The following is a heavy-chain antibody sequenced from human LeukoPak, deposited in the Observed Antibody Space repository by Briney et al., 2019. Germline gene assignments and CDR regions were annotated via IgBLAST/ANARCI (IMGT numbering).Heavy chain of an antibody. Sequence: PGGSLRLSCAASGFTFSDYYMSWIRQAPGKGLEWVSYISSSSSYTNYADSVKGRFTISRDNAKNSLYLQMNSLRAEDTAVYYCARINVRSSWSFDYWGQGTLVTVSS. V-gene: IGHV3-11*03. CDR1: GFTFSDYY. CDR3: ARINVRSSWSFDY. CDR2: ISSSSSYT. J-gene: IGHJ4*02. D-gene: IGHD6-13*01.